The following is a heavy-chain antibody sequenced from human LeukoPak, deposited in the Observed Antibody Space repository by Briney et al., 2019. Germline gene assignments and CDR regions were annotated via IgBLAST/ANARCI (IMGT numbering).Heavy chain of an antibody. J-gene: IGHJ4*02. CDR2: ISAYNGNT. V-gene: IGHV1-18*01. CDR1: GYTFTSYG. D-gene: IGHD6-6*01. Sequence: EASVKVSCKASGYTFTSYGIRWVRQAPGQGLEWMGWISAYNGNTNYTQKLQGRVTMTRDTSTSTAYMAVRSLRSDDTAVYYCAREGDAEYSSHFDYWGQGTLVTVSS. CDR3: AREGDAEYSSHFDY.